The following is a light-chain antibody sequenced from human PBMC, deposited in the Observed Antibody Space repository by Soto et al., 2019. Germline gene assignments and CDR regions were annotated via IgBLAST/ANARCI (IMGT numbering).Light chain of an antibody. CDR2: NNS. Sequence: QSVLTQPPSASGTPGQMVTISCSGSSSNIGSNTVNWYQQLPGMAPKLLIYNNSLRPSGVPVRFSGSKSGTSASLAISGLQSEDEADYYCAAWDDSLRGLEFGGGTKLTV. V-gene: IGLV1-44*01. CDR3: AAWDDSLRGLE. J-gene: IGLJ2*01. CDR1: SSNIGSNT.